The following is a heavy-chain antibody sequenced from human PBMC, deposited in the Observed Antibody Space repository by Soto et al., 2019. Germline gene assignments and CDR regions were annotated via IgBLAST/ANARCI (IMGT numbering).Heavy chain of an antibody. CDR2: IYPGDSDT. CDR3: ARLDSAYCSITSSYHPDMDNP. Sequence: PGEALKISCKGSGYIFTRYWIGWVRQMPGKGLEWMGIIYPGDSDTRYSPSFQGQVTISADKSISTAYLQWSSLKASDTAMYYCARLDSAYCSITSSYHPDMDNPCVHGTLVTV. V-gene: IGHV5-51*01. CDR1: GYIFTRYW. J-gene: IGHJ5*02. D-gene: IGHD2-2*01.